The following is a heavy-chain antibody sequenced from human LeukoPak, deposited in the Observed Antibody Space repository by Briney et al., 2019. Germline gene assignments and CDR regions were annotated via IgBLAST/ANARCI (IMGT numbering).Heavy chain of an antibody. CDR1: GGSFSGYY. J-gene: IGHJ6*02. V-gene: IGHV4-34*01. CDR2: INHSGST. CDR3: ARGRRLYGMDV. Sequence: SETLSLTCAVYGGSFSGYYWSWIRQPPGKGLEWIGEINHSGSTNYNPSLKSRVTISVDTSKNQFSLKLSSVTAADTAVYYCARGRRLYGMDVWGQGTTVTVSS.